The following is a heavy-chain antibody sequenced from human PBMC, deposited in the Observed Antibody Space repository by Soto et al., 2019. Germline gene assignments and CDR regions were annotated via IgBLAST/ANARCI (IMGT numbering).Heavy chain of an antibody. J-gene: IGHJ4*02. Sequence: PSETLSLACTVSGCSVTSANYYWRWIRQPPGKGLEWIGLVYNSGTTNYNPSLKSRVTISLDKSKSQFSLKLTSVPAADTSVYYCAREFAFWGQGILVTVSS. V-gene: IGHV4-61*01. CDR1: GCSVTSANYY. CDR2: VYNSGTT. CDR3: AREFAF.